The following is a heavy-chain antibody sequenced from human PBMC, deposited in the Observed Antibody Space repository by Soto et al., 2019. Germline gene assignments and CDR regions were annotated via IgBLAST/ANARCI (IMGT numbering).Heavy chain of an antibody. V-gene: IGHV4-61*01. D-gene: IGHD2-2*02. CDR1: GGSVSSGSYY. J-gene: IGHJ5*02. CDR3: ARDTREPGYCSSTSCYKNWLDP. CDR2: IYYSGST. Sequence: SETLSLTCTVSGGSVSSGSYYWSWIRQPPGRGRDGIGYIYYSGSTKYNPSLKSRVTISVDTSKNQFSLKVNSVTAADTAVYYCARDTREPGYCSSTSCYKNWLDPWGQGTLVTVSS.